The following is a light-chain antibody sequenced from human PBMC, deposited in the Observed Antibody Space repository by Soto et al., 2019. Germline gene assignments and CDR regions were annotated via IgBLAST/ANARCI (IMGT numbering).Light chain of an antibody. V-gene: IGKV1-16*01. CDR2: SAS. CDR3: LQYDRFPAT. Sequence: DIQMTQSPSSLSASVGGRVTITCRASQDINNCLARFQQKPGKAPKTLIYSASSLQDGVPSRFSGSGSGTHVTLTISNLQPEDFATYFCLQYDRFPATFGGGTRVDIE. J-gene: IGKJ4*01. CDR1: QDINNC.